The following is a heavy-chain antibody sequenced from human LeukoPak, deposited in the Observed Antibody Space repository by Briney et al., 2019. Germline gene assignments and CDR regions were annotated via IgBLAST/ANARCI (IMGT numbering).Heavy chain of an antibody. D-gene: IGHD2-21*01. V-gene: IGHV3-66*04. CDR2: LFSGGDQ. CDR3: ARQGFDSGFDY. J-gene: IGHJ4*01. CDR1: GFSFSRYY. Sequence: GGSLRLSCTASGFSFSRYYMSWVRQAPGKGLEWLSVLFSGGDQYDAHSVKDRFGVSRDSSSETLFLQMNSLRVDDTAVYYCARQGFDSGFDYWGHGTTVTVSS.